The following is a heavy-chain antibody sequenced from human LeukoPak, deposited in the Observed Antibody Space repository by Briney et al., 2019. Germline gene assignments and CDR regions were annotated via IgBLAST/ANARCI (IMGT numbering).Heavy chain of an antibody. Sequence: ASVKVSCKASGYTFTNYGISWVRQAPGQGLEWMAWISAYNGNTSYAQKFQGRVTMTTDTSTSAAYMELRSLRSDDTAVYYCAGGGFLTGYFGDDAFDIWGQGTMVTVSS. CDR2: ISAYNGNT. J-gene: IGHJ3*02. D-gene: IGHD3-9*01. V-gene: IGHV1-18*01. CDR1: GYTFTNYG. CDR3: AGGGFLTGYFGDDAFDI.